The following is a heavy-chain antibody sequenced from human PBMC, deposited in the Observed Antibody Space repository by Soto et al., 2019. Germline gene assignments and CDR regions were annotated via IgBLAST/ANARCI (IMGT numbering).Heavy chain of an antibody. CDR2: MNPNSANT. CDR3: AREGVRGMDV. Sequence: QVQLVQSGAGVKKPGASVKVSCKASGYTFTSYDINWVRQATGQGLEWMGWMNPNSANTGYAQKFQGKVTMTRNSSLSTAYMELSSLRSDDTAVYYCAREGVRGMDVWGQGTTVTVSS. D-gene: IGHD3-16*01. CDR1: GYTFTSYD. J-gene: IGHJ6*02. V-gene: IGHV1-8*01.